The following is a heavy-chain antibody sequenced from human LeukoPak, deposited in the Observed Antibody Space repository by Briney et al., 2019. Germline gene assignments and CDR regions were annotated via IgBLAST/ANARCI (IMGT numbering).Heavy chain of an antibody. D-gene: IGHD3-16*01. J-gene: IGHJ6*03. CDR1: GFIFGNYA. V-gene: IGHV3-64*01. CDR2: ISNSGDST. CDR3: ASLMGDKYPLKRYYIDV. Sequence: PGGSLRLSCAASGFIFGNYAMHWVRQAPGKGLEYISAISNSGDSTYYASSVKGRFTISRDNSQNMLFLQMLSLRTEDMAVYYCASLMGDKYPLKRYYIDVWGKGTTVTVSS.